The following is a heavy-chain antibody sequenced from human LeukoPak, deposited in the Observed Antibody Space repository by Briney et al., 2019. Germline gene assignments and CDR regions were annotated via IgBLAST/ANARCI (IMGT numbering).Heavy chain of an antibody. CDR3: AVRGDIVGATSGSGTDY. Sequence: PGGSLRLSCAASGFAFSSNYMSWVRQAPGKGLEWVSVIYSGGSTYYADSVKGRFTISRDNSKNTLYLQMNSLRAEDTAVYYCAVRGDIVGATSGSGTDYWGQGTLVTVSS. V-gene: IGHV3-66*01. D-gene: IGHD1-26*01. CDR1: GFAFSSNY. CDR2: IYSGGST. J-gene: IGHJ4*02.